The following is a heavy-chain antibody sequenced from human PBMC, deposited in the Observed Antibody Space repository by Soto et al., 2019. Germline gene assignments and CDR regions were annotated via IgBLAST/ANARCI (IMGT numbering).Heavy chain of an antibody. D-gene: IGHD2-15*01. J-gene: IGHJ3*02. CDR2: IYHSGST. CDR3: ARGDCSGCSGDSVDI. CDR1: GGSISSSHW. V-gene: IGHV4-4*02. Sequence: QVQLQESGPGLVKPSGTLSLTCAVSGGSISSSHWWSWVRQPPGKGLEWIGEIYHSGSTNYNPSLKSPVTISLDKSKNPFSLKLSSVTAADTAVYYCARGDCSGCSGDSVDIWGQGTMVTVSS.